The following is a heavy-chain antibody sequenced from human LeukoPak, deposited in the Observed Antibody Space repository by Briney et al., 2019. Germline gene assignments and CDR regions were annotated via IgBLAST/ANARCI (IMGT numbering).Heavy chain of an antibody. J-gene: IGHJ4*02. V-gene: IGHV1-24*01. CDR2: FDPEDGET. CDR1: GYTLTELS. CDR3: ATPFGYSSGRGGEYFDY. Sequence: ASVKVSCKVSGYTLTELSMHWVRQAPGKGLEWMGGFDPEDGETIYAQKFQGRVTMTEDTSTDTAYMELSSLRPEDTAVYYCATPFGYSSGRGGEYFDYWGQGTLVTVSS. D-gene: IGHD6-19*01.